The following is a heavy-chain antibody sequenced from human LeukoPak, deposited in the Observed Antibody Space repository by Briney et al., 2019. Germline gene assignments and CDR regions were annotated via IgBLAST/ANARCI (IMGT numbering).Heavy chain of an antibody. CDR1: GGSFSGYY. CDR3: AARVVPAAIGY. Sequence: SETLSLTCAVYGGSFSGYYWSWIRQPPGKGLEWIGEINHSGSTNYNPSLKSRVTISVDTSKNQFSLKLSSVAAADTAVYYCAARVVPAAIGYWGQGTLVTVSS. J-gene: IGHJ4*02. D-gene: IGHD2-2*01. V-gene: IGHV4-34*01. CDR2: INHSGST.